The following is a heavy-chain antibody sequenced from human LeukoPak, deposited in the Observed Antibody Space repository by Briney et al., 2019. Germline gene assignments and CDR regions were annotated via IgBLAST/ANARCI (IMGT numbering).Heavy chain of an antibody. CDR2: IDPSDSYT. CDR1: GYSFTSYW. V-gene: IGHV5-10-1*01. J-gene: IGHJ5*02. Sequence: GESLRISCKGSGYSFTSYWISWVRPMTGKGLDWMGRIDPSDSYTNYSPSFQGHVTISADKSISTAYLQWSSLKASDTAMYYCARTPRGGLTMVRGVTLGPWGQGTLVTVSS. CDR3: ARTPRGGLTMVRGVTLGP. D-gene: IGHD3-10*01.